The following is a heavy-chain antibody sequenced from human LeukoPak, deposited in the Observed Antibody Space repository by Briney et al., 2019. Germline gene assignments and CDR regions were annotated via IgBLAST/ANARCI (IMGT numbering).Heavy chain of an antibody. CDR2: INHRGST. V-gene: IGHV4-34*01. CDR1: GGSFSGYY. D-gene: IGHD3-3*01. J-gene: IGHJ6*02. CDR3: ARERYYDFWSGYYPYYYYGMDV. Sequence: SETLSLTCAVYGGSFSGYYWSWIRQPPGKGLEWIGEINHRGSTNYNPSLKSRVTISVDTSKNQFSLKLSSVTAADTAVYYCARERYYDFWSGYYPYYYYGMDVWGQGTTVTVSS.